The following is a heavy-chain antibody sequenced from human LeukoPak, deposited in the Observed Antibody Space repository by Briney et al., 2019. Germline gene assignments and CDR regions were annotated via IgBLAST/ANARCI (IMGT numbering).Heavy chain of an antibody. CDR1: GFTFSRYS. CDR3: ARVTVTTNDY. D-gene: IGHD4-17*01. J-gene: IGHJ4*02. V-gene: IGHV3-48*02. Sequence: GGSLRLSCAASGFTFSRYSMIWVRQAPGKGLEWVSYISSSSSTIYYADSVKGRFTISRDNAKNSLYLQMNSLRDEDTAVYYCARVTVTTNDYWGQGTLVTVSS. CDR2: ISSSSSTI.